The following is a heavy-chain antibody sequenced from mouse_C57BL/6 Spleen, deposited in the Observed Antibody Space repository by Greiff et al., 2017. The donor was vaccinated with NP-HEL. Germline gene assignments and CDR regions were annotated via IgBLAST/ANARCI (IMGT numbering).Heavy chain of an antibody. CDR1: GFSLTSYG. D-gene: IGHD4-1*01. J-gene: IGHJ4*01. CDR3: AKGSNWDDYAMDY. V-gene: IGHV2-5*01. Sequence: VQGVESGPGLVQPSQSLSITCTVSGFSLTSYGVHWVRQSPGKGLEWLGVIWRGGSTDYNAAFMSRLSITKDNSKSQVFFKMNSLQADDTAIYYCAKGSNWDDYAMDYWGQGTSVTVSS. CDR2: IWRGGST.